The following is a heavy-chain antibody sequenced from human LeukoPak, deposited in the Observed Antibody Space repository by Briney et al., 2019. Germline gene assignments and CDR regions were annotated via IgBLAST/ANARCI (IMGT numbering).Heavy chain of an antibody. CDR3: ARDTYYDFWSGPLDYMDV. V-gene: IGHV1-2*02. D-gene: IGHD3-3*01. Sequence: GASVKVSCKASGYTFTGYYMHWVRQAPGQGLEWMGWINPNSGGTNYAQKFQGRVTMTRDTSISTAYMELSRLRSDDTAVYYCARDTYYDFWSGPLDYMDVWGKGTTVTVSS. CDR2: INPNSGGT. J-gene: IGHJ6*03. CDR1: GYTFTGYY.